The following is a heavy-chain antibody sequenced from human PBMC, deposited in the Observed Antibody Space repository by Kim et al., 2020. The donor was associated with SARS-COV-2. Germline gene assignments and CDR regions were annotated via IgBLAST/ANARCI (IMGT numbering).Heavy chain of an antibody. CDR1: GVSITQNW. V-gene: IGHV4-4*02. CDR2: IYHTGTT. D-gene: IGHD6-25*01. Sequence: SETLSLTCTVPGVSITQNWWSWVRQSPGKGLEWIGDIYHTGTTNYNPSLKGRVTMSVDTSKNQFSLKLIFMTLADTAMYYCARGGSSGLTAVDGFDPGG. CDR3: ARGGSSGLTAVDGFDP. J-gene: IGHJ5*02.